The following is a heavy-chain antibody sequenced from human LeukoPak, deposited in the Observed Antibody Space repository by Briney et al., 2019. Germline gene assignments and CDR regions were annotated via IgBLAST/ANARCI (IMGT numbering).Heavy chain of an antibody. CDR3: ARVPAGDLMRYQLLFSYYYMDV. Sequence: GGSLRLSCAASGFTFSSYAISWVRQAPGQGLEWMGGIIPIFGTANYAQKFQGRVTITADESTSTAYMELSSLRSEDTAVYYCARVPAGDLMRYQLLFSYYYMDVWGRGTTVTISS. J-gene: IGHJ6*03. CDR2: IIPIFGTA. D-gene: IGHD2-2*01. CDR1: GFTFSSYA. V-gene: IGHV1-69*01.